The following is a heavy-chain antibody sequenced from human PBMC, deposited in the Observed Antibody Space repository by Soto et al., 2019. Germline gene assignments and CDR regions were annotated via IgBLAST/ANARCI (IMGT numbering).Heavy chain of an antibody. V-gene: IGHV4-31*03. Sequence: PSETLSLTCTVSGGSISSGGYYWSWIRQHPGKGLEWIGYIYYSGSTYYNPSLKSRVTISVDTSKNQFSLKLSSVTAADTAVYYCARAVMSVYYDSSGYEFDYWGQGTLVTVSS. CDR2: IYYSGST. D-gene: IGHD3-22*01. J-gene: IGHJ4*02. CDR1: GGSISSGGYY. CDR3: ARAVMSVYYDSSGYEFDY.